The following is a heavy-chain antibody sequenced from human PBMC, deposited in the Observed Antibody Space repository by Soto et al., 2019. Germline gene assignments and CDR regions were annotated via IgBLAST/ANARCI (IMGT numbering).Heavy chain of an antibody. Sequence: PGGSLRLSCAASGFTFSSYGMHWVRQAPGKGLEWVAVISYDGSNKYYADSVKGRFTISRDNSKNTLYLQMNSLRAEDTAVYYCAKESGRSNDFWSGYYYYYYGMDVWGQGTTVTVSS. J-gene: IGHJ6*02. CDR2: ISYDGSNK. CDR3: AKESGRSNDFWSGYYYYYYGMDV. CDR1: GFTFSSYG. D-gene: IGHD3-3*01. V-gene: IGHV3-30*18.